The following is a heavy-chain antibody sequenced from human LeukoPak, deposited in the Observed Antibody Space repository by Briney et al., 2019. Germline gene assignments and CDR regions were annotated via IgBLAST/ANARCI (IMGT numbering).Heavy chain of an antibody. Sequence: ASVNVSCKASGYTFTSYDINWVRQATGQGLEWMGWMNPNSGNTGYAQKFQGRVTITRNTSISTAYMELSSLRSEDTAVYYCARGGDFWSGYYRKYFDYWGQGTLVTVSS. CDR3: ARGGDFWSGYYRKYFDY. J-gene: IGHJ4*02. CDR1: GYTFTSYD. CDR2: MNPNSGNT. V-gene: IGHV1-8*03. D-gene: IGHD3-3*01.